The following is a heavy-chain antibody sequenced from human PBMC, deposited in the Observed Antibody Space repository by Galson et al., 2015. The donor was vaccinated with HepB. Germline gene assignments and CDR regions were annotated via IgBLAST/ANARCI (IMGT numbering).Heavy chain of an antibody. Sequence: PALVKPTQTLTLTCTFSGFSLSTYGVRVGWIRQPPGKALEWLALIYWDDDKRYSPSLKSRLTITKDTSKNQVDLTMTNMDPVDTATYFCAHTSAYYGSGIVDKYFDFWGQGTLVTVSS. CDR3: AHTSAYYGSGIVDKYFDF. CDR2: IYWDDDK. J-gene: IGHJ4*02. D-gene: IGHD3-10*01. CDR1: GFSLSTYGVR. V-gene: IGHV2-5*02.